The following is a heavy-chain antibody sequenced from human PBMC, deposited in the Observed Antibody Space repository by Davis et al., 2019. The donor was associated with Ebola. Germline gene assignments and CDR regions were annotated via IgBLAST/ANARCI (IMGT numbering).Heavy chain of an antibody. V-gene: IGHV3-30*02. CDR2: IDFDEKNK. CDR1: GFTFSTYG. Sequence: GGSLRLSCAASGFTFSTYGFHWVRQAPGKGLEWVAGIDFDEKNKYYADSVKGRFTISKDNSKNTLFLQMSSLRAEDTAVYYCARGYCTGGRCYDSKWGRGTLVTVSS. D-gene: IGHD2-15*01. J-gene: IGHJ4*02. CDR3: ARGYCTGGRCYDSK.